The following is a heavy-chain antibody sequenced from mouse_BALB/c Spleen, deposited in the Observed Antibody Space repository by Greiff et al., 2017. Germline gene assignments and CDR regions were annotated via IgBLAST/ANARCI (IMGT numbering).Heavy chain of an antibody. J-gene: IGHJ1*01. CDR3: ASYGSSYWYFDV. Sequence: VQLQQSGPELEKPGASVKISCKASGYSFTGYNMNWVKQSNGKSLEWIGNIDPYYGGTSYNQKFKGKATLTVDKSSSTAYMQLKSLTSEDSAVDYCASYGSSYWYFDVWGAGTTVTVSS. CDR1: GYSFTGYN. V-gene: IGHV1-39*01. CDR2: IDPYYGGT. D-gene: IGHD1-1*01.